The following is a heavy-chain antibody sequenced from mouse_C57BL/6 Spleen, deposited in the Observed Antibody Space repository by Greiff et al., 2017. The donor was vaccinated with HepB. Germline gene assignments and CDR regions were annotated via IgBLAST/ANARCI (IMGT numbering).Heavy chain of an antibody. J-gene: IGHJ2*01. CDR3: ARVSNFYYFDY. V-gene: IGHV5-17*01. CDR2: ISSGSSTI. D-gene: IGHD4-1*01. CDR1: GFTFSDYG. Sequence: EVKLQESGGGLVKPGGSLKLSCAASGFTFSDYGMHWVRQAPEKGLEWVAYISSGSSTIYYADTVEGRFTISRDNAKNTLFLQMTSLRSEDTAMYYCARVSNFYYFDYWGQGTTLTVSS.